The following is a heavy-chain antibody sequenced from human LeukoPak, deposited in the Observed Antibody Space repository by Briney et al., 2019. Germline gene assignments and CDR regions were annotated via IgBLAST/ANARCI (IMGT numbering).Heavy chain of an antibody. CDR1: GGSISTTNYY. CDR3: ARHSGLRSPFDP. V-gene: IGHV4-39*01. Sequence: PSETLSLTCTVSGGSISTTNYYWGWIRQPPGRDLEWIGSIYSSGNTYYNPSLESRVTISVDTSKNQLSLKLTSATAADTSVYYCARHSGLRSPFDPWGQGTLVTVSS. J-gene: IGHJ5*02. CDR2: IYSSGNT. D-gene: IGHD3-3*01.